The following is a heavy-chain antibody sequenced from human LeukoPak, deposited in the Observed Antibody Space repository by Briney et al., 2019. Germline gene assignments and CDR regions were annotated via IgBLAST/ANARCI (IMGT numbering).Heavy chain of an antibody. J-gene: IGHJ3*02. CDR3: ARPRTISGYDFGAFDI. Sequence: GESLKISCKGSGYTFTIYWLGWVRQMPGRGLGWMGIIYPGDSDTRYSPSFQGQVTISADKSISTAYLQLSSLKASDTAMYYCARPRTISGYDFGAFDIWGQGTMVTVSS. V-gene: IGHV5-51*01. CDR1: GYTFTIYW. D-gene: IGHD5-12*01. CDR2: IYPGDSDT.